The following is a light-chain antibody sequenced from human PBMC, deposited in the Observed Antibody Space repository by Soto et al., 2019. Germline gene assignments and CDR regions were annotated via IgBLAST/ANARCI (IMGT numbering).Light chain of an antibody. CDR1: SSDVGGYNY. J-gene: IGLJ1*01. CDR2: DVS. V-gene: IGLV2-14*01. CDR3: SSYTSSSPWD. Sequence: QSALTQPASVSGSPGQSITISCTGTSSDVGGYNYVSWYQQHPGKAPKLMIYDVSNRPSGVSNRFSGSKSGNTASLTISGLQAEDEADYYCSSYTSSSPWDFGTGTKLTVL.